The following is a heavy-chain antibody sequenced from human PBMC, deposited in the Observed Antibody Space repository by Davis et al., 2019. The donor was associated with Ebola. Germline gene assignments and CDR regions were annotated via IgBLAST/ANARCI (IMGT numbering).Heavy chain of an antibody. D-gene: IGHD2-8*02. CDR1: GYTFTSYA. J-gene: IGHJ6*02. V-gene: IGHV1-3*01. CDR2: INAGNGNT. Sequence: AASVKVSCKASGYTFTSYAMHWVRQAPGQRLEWMGWINAGNGNTKYSQKFQGRVTITRDTSASTAYMELSSLRSEDTAVYYCARVLGYCTGGVCGRDYYYGMDVWGQGTTVTVSS. CDR3: ARVLGYCTGGVCGRDYYYGMDV.